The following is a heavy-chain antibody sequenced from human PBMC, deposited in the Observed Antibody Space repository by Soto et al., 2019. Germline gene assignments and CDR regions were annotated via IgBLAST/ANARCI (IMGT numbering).Heavy chain of an antibody. CDR2: IYYSGST. D-gene: IGHD4-17*01. Sequence: WTWIRQYPGKGLEWIGYIYYSGSTFYNTSIKSRVSISVDTSKNQFSLNLSSVTAADTAVYYCARGLSVTLFDYWGQGTLVTVSS. V-gene: IGHV4-31*02. CDR3: ARGLSVTLFDY. J-gene: IGHJ4*02.